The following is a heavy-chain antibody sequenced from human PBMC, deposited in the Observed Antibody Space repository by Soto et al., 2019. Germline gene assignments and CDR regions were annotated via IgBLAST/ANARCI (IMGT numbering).Heavy chain of an antibody. CDR1: GGSFKSGSYS. CDR3: ARDFAYFDS. J-gene: IGHJ4*02. V-gene: IGHV4-61*01. D-gene: IGHD3-3*01. CDR2: VYHTGRT. Sequence: TLSLTCPVSGGSFKSGSYSWSWIRQPPGKGLEWIGYVYHTGRTSYNPSLKSRVSISMDTSKNQFSLNLDSVTAADTAVYFCARDFAYFDSWGQGTLVTVPQ.